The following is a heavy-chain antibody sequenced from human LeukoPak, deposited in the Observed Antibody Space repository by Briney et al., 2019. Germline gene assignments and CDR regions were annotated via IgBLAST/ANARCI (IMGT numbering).Heavy chain of an antibody. D-gene: IGHD6-13*01. CDR1: GFTFSRNW. CDR3: ARDGTAANFDY. CDR2: ISSDGTTT. V-gene: IGHV3-74*01. Sequence: PGGSLRLSCAASGFTFSRNWMYWVRQAPGKGLVWVSRISSDGTTTHYADSVKGRFTISRDNAKNTLYLQMNTLRAEDTAVYYCARDGTAANFDYWGQGTLLTVSS. J-gene: IGHJ4*02.